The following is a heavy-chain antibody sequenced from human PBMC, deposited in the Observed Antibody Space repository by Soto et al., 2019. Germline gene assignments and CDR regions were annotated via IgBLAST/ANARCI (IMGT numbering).Heavy chain of an antibody. CDR1: GFTFSSYA. D-gene: IGHD2-2*01. CDR3: AKGKAGSSMPYYYYGMDV. Sequence: GGSLRLSCAASGFTFSSYAMSWVRQAPGKGLEWVSAISGSGGSTYYADSVKGRFTISRDNSKNTLYLQMNSLRAEDTAVYYCAKGKAGSSMPYYYYGMDVWGQGTTVTVS. J-gene: IGHJ6*02. V-gene: IGHV3-23*01. CDR2: ISGSGGST.